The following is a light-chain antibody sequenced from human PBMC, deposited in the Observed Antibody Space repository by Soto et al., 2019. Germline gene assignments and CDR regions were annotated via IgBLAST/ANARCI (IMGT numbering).Light chain of an antibody. CDR1: NIGGKS. Sequence: LTQTSSVSVAPGQTARISCGGNNIGGKSVHWYQQHPGKAPKLMIYDVSKRPSGVPDRFSGSKSGNTASLTISGLQAEDEADYYCCSYAGSHYVFGTGTKVTVL. V-gene: IGLV2-11*01. CDR3: CSYAGSHYV. CDR2: DVS. J-gene: IGLJ1*01.